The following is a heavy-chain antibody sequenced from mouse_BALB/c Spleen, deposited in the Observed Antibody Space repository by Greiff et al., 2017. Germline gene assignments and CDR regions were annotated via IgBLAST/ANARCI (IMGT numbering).Heavy chain of an antibody. CDR1: GYTFTDHA. J-gene: IGHJ2*01. D-gene: IGHD4-1*01. V-gene: IGHV1S53*02. CDR3: KTGFDY. CDR2: ISPGKGDI. Sequence: QVQLKESDAELVKPGASVKISCKASGYTFTDHAIHWVKQKPEQGLEWIGYISPGKGDIKYNEKFKGKATLTADKSSSTAYMQLNSLTSEDSAVYFSKTGFDYWGQGTTLTVSS.